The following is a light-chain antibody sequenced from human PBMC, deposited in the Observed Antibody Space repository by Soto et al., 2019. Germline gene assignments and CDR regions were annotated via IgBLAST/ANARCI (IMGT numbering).Light chain of an antibody. CDR2: AAS. CDR3: QQSYSTPRT. V-gene: IGKV1-39*01. J-gene: IGKJ1*01. Sequence: DIQMTQSPSSLSASVGYRVTITCVASQSISSYLNWYQQKPGKAPKLLIYAASSLQSGVPSRFSGSGSGTDFPLTISSLQPEDFETYYCQQSYSTPRTFGQGTTVDIK. CDR1: QSISSY.